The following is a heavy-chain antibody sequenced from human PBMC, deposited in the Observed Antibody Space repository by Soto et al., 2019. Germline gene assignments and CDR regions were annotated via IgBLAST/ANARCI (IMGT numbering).Heavy chain of an antibody. CDR1: GYSFTSYW. CDR3: ATRPIVVVPAANDEFDY. Sequence: PGESLKISCKGSGYSFTSYWISWVRQMPGKGLEWMGRIDPSDSYTNYSPSFQGHVTNSADKSISTAYLQWSSLKASDTAMYYCATRPIVVVPAANDEFDYWGQGTLVTVSS. V-gene: IGHV5-10-1*01. D-gene: IGHD2-2*01. J-gene: IGHJ4*02. CDR2: IDPSDSYT.